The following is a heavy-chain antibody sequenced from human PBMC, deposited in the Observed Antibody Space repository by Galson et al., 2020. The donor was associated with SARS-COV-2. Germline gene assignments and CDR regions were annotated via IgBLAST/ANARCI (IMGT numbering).Heavy chain of an antibody. CDR1: GFTFSSYV. J-gene: IGHJ3*02. D-gene: IGHD2-2*01. V-gene: IGHV3-30*10. CDR3: ARRGIVVPAAISAFGI. CDR2: ISYDGSNK. Sequence: GGSLRLSCAASGFTFSSYVMHWVRQAPGKGLEWVAVISYDGSNKYYTDSVKGRFTISRDNSNNTLYLQMNSLRAEDTAVYYCARRGIVVPAAISAFGIWGQGTIVIVSS.